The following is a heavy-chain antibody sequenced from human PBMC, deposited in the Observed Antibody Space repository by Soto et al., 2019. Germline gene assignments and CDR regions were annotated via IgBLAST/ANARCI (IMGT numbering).Heavy chain of an antibody. CDR1: GFTFSSYA. J-gene: IGHJ3*02. Sequence: EVQLLESGGDLVQPGGSLRLSCAASGFTFSSYAMSWVRQAPGKGLEWVSSTSSSGDNTYHTDAVKGRFIISRDNSRNRLYLQMNSLRAEDTAVYYCAKVGWLQSHDGSDIWGQGTMVTVSS. CDR3: AKVGWLQSHDGSDI. D-gene: IGHD5-12*01. CDR2: TSSSGDNT. V-gene: IGHV3-23*01.